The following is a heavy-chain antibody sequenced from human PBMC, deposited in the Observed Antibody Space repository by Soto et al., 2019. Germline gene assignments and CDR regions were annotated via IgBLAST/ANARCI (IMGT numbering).Heavy chain of an antibody. CDR3: ARANAPRYSSSGYWFDP. V-gene: IGHV4-59*08. D-gene: IGHD6-13*01. CDR2: IYYSGST. CDR1: GGSISSYY. J-gene: IGHJ5*02. Sequence: QVQLQESGPGLVKPSETLSLTCTVSGGSISSYYWSWIRQPPGKGLEWIGYIYYSGSTNYNPSLKSRVPISVDTSKNPFSLKRSSVTAADTAVYYCARANAPRYSSSGYWFDPWGQGTLVTVSS.